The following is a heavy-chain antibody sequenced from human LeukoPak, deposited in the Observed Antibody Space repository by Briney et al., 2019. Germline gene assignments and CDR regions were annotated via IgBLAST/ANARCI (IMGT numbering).Heavy chain of an antibody. CDR3: ARDRLHCSGGSCHNWFDP. CDR1: GFTFSSYG. Sequence: GGSLRLSCAASGFTFSSYGMHWVRQAPGKGLEWVAVIWYDGSNKYYADSVKGRFTISRDNSKNTLYLQMNSLRAEDTAVYYCARDRLHCSGGSCHNWFDPWGQGTLVTVSS. J-gene: IGHJ5*02. CDR2: IWYDGSNK. D-gene: IGHD2-15*01. V-gene: IGHV3-33*01.